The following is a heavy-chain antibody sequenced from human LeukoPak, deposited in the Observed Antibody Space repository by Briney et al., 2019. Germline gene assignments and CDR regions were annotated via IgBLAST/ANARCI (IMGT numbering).Heavy chain of an antibody. V-gene: IGHV4-59*12. D-gene: IGHD1-26*01. CDR3: ARGPPGRDV. Sequence: MASETLSLTCTVSGDSIRSDYWSWIRQPPGKGLEWIGYTSYSGRTNYNPSLKSRVTMSLDTSKNQFSLKLSSVTAADTAVYYCARGPPGRDVWGQGTTVTVSS. CDR2: TSYSGRT. J-gene: IGHJ6*02. CDR1: GDSIRSDY.